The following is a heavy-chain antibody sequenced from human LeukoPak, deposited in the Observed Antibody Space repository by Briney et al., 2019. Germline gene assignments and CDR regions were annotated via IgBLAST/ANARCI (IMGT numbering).Heavy chain of an antibody. CDR3: AGLYYGSGTSYWYFDL. J-gene: IGHJ2*01. Sequence: SETLSLTCTVSGYSISSGYYWGWIRQPPGKGLEWIGSIYHSGSTYYNPSLKSRVTISVDTSKNQFSLKLSSVTAADTAVYYCAGLYYGSGTSYWYFDLWGRGTLVTVSS. CDR2: IYHSGST. V-gene: IGHV4-38-2*02. D-gene: IGHD3-10*01. CDR1: GYSISSGYY.